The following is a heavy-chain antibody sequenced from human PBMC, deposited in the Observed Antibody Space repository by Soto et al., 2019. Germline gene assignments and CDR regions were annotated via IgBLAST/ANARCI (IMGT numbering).Heavy chain of an antibody. CDR2: ISYDGSNK. J-gene: IGHJ6*02. V-gene: IGHV3-30-3*01. CDR1: GFTFSSYA. Sequence: SLRLSCAASGFTFSSYAMHWVRQAPGKGLEWVAVISYDGSNKYYADSVKGRFTISRDNSKNTLYLQMNSLRAEDTAVYYCAREFRMATDYDFWSGYHMHYYYGMDVWGQGTTVTVSS. CDR3: AREFRMATDYDFWSGYHMHYYYGMDV. D-gene: IGHD3-3*01.